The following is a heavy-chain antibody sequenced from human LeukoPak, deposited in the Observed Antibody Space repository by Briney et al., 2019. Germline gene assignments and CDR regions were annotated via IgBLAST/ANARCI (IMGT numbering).Heavy chain of an antibody. CDR3: ARDHCSGGSCLEY. J-gene: IGHJ4*02. Sequence: ASETLSLTCAVYGGSFSGYYWSWIRQPPGKGLEWIGEINHSGSTNYNPSLKSRVTMSVDTSKNQFSLKLSSVTAADTAVYYCARDHCSGGSCLEYWGQGTLVTVSS. D-gene: IGHD2-15*01. V-gene: IGHV4-34*01. CDR1: GGSFSGYY. CDR2: INHSGST.